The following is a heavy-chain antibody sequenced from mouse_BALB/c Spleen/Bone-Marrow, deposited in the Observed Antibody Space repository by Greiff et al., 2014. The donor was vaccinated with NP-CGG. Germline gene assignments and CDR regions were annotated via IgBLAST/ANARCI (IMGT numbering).Heavy chain of an antibody. CDR3: TRSNYGYWFFDV. Sequence: VQLQESGAELVKPGASVKLSCKASGYTFTSYYMYWVKQRPGQGLEWIGEINPSNGGTNFNEKFKSKATLTVDKSSNTAYAQLSSLTSEDSAVYHCTRSNYGYWFFDVWGAGTTVTVSS. CDR1: GYTFTSYY. V-gene: IGHV1S81*02. J-gene: IGHJ1*01. D-gene: IGHD1-1*01. CDR2: INPSNGGT.